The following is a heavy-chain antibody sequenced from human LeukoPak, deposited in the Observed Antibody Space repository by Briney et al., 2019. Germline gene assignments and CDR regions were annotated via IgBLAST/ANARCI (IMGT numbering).Heavy chain of an antibody. Sequence: SETLSLTCTVSGYSISSGYYWGWVRQPPGKGLEWIGSIYHSGSTYYNPSLKSRVTISVDTSKNQFSLKLSSVTAADTAVYYCARESGYSSNNWFDPWGQGTLVTVSS. V-gene: IGHV4-38-2*02. CDR2: IYHSGST. J-gene: IGHJ5*02. CDR3: ARESGYSSNNWFDP. CDR1: GYSISSGYY. D-gene: IGHD6-13*01.